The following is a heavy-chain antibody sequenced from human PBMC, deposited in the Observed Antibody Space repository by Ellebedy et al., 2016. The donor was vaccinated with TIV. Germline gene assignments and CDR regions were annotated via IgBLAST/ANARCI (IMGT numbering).Heavy chain of an antibody. V-gene: IGHV4-4*07. D-gene: IGHD5-24*01. J-gene: IGHJ4*02. Sequence: MPSETLSLTCSVSGGAMKSYYWGWIRQPAGKGLEWIGRIYSTGSSNSNPSLKSRVTMAIDTSRNYFSLKLSSVTAADTAVYYCAREGIDGYNYFDYWGRGTLVTVSS. CDR1: GGAMKSYY. CDR3: AREGIDGYNYFDY. CDR2: IYSTGSS.